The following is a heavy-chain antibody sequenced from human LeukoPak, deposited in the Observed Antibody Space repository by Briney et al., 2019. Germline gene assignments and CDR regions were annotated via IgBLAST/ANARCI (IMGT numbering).Heavy chain of an antibody. CDR2: ISVRGDST. D-gene: IGHD6-13*01. Sequence: GGSLRLSCAASGCTFSSYAMSWVRQAPGQGLEGVSTISVRGDSTFYADSGKGRFTISRDNSKNTLFLQMQSLRAEDTAIYYCARDRAAADSDYWGQGTLLAVSS. CDR3: ARDRAAADSDY. J-gene: IGHJ4*02. CDR1: GCTFSSYA. V-gene: IGHV3-23*01.